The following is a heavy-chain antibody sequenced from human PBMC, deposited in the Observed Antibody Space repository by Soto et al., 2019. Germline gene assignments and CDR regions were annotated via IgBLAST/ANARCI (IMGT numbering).Heavy chain of an antibody. Sequence: SETLSLTCTVSGGSVSSGSYYWSWIRQPPGKGLEWIGYIYYSGSTNYNPSLKSRVTISVDTSKNQFSLKLSSVTAADTAMYYCARVLTGPYFDYWGQGTLVTVSS. D-gene: IGHD3-9*01. CDR2: IYYSGST. V-gene: IGHV4-61*01. J-gene: IGHJ4*02. CDR1: GGSVSSGSYY. CDR3: ARVLTGPYFDY.